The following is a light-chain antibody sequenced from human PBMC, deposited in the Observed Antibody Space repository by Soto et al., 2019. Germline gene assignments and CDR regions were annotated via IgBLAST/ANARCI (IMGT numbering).Light chain of an antibody. J-gene: IGKJ2*01. CDR2: AAS. V-gene: IGKV1-9*01. Sequence: DIQLTQSPSFLSASVGDRVTITCRASQGISSYLAWYQQKPGKAPKLLIYAASTLQSGVPSRFSGSGSGTEFTLTISSLQPEDVATYYCQQLNSYSYTFGHGTKLEIK. CDR3: QQLNSYSYT. CDR1: QGISSY.